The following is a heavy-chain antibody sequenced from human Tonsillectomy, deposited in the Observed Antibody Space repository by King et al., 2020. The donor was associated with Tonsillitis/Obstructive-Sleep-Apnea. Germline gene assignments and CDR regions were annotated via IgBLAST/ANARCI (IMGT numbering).Heavy chain of an antibody. D-gene: IGHD2-2*01. V-gene: IGHV3-13*04. CDR2: IGTAGDT. Sequence: VQLVESGGGLVQPGGSLRLSCAASGFTFSSYDMHWVRQATGKGLEWVSAIGTAGDTYYPGSVKGRFTISRENAKNSLYLQMNSLRAGDTAVYYCARAGYCSSTSCLFAFDYWGQGTLVTVPS. CDR1: GFTFSSYD. J-gene: IGHJ4*02. CDR3: ARAGYCSSTSCLFAFDY.